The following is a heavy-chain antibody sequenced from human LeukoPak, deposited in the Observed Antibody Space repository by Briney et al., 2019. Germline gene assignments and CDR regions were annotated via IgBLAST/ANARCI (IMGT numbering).Heavy chain of an antibody. CDR2: IRYDGSNK. CDR3: AKGPYSSVDY. V-gene: IGHV3-30*02. CDR1: GFTFRSYG. Sequence: GGSLRLSCAASGFTFRSYGMHWVRQAPGKGLEWVAFIRYDGSNKYYADSVKGRFTISRDNSKNTLYLQMNSLRAEDTAVYYCAKGPYSSVDYWGQGTLVTVSS. D-gene: IGHD6-25*01. J-gene: IGHJ4*02.